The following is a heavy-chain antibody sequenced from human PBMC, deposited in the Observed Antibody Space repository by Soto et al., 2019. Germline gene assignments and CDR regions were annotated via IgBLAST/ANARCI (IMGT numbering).Heavy chain of an antibody. D-gene: IGHD4-17*01. CDR3: AREHATTVTTFDY. CDR2: IYFTGKT. V-gene: IGHV4-59*01. J-gene: IGHJ4*02. CDR1: GASISDYY. Sequence: QVQLQESGPGLVKPSETLSLTCTVSGASISDYYWSWIRQPPGKALEWIGYIYFTGKTNYNPSLKSRVTMSMDTSGNHFSLNLSSVTAADTAVYYCAREHATTVTTFDYWGQGTLVTVSS.